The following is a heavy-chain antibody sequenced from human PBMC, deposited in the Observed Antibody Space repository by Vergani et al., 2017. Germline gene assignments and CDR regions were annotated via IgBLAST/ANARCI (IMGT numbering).Heavy chain of an antibody. V-gene: IGHV1-2*02. D-gene: IGHD3-22*01. Sequence: QVQLVQSGAEVKKPGSSVKVSCKASGGTFSSYAISWVRQAPGQGLEWMGWINPNSGGTNYAQKFQGRVTMTRDTSISTAYMELSRLRSDDTAVYYCARDLRRYYYDSSGYNVDYWGQGTLVTVSS. J-gene: IGHJ4*02. CDR1: GGTFSSYA. CDR3: ARDLRRYYYDSSGYNVDY. CDR2: INPNSGGT.